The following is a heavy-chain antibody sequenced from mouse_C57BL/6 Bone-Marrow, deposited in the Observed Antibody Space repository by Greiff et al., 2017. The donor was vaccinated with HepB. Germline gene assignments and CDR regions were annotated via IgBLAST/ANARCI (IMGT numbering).Heavy chain of an antibody. V-gene: IGHV14-4*01. CDR3: TTGAFYYYGSSYDWYFDV. CDR1: GFNIKDDY. CDR2: IDPENGDT. D-gene: IGHD1-1*01. J-gene: IGHJ1*03. Sequence: VQLQQSGAELVRPGASVKLSCTASGFNIKDDYMHWVKQRPEQGLEWIGWIDPENGDTEYASKFQGKATITADTSSNKSYLQLSSLTSEDTAVYYCTTGAFYYYGSSYDWYFDVWGTGTTVTVSS.